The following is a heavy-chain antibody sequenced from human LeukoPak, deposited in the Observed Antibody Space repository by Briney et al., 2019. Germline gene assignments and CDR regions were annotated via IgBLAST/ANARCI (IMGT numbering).Heavy chain of an antibody. V-gene: IGHV3-15*01. D-gene: IGHD1-26*01. CDR1: GFTFSNAW. CDR3: ASGEWELLEY. Sequence: PGGSLRLSCAASGFTFSNAWMSWVPQAPGKGLEWVGRIKSKTDGGTTDYAAFVKGRFSISRDDSKNTLSLQMNSLKTEDTAVYYCASGEWELLEYWGQGTLVTVSS. J-gene: IGHJ4*02. CDR2: IKSKTDGGTT.